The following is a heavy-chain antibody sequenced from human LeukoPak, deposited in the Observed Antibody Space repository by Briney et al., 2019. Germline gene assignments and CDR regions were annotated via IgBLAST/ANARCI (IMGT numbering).Heavy chain of an antibody. Sequence: SETLSLTCTVPGGSITTYFWSWLRQPPGKGLECIGYIYYTGNTSYSPSLRNRVTISVDTSKNQFSLKLNSVTAADTALYFCAGARGGAYGFAFDSWGQGTLVTVSS. J-gene: IGHJ4*02. CDR1: GGSITTYF. CDR2: IYYTGNT. D-gene: IGHD3-10*01. CDR3: AGARGGAYGFAFDS. V-gene: IGHV4-59*01.